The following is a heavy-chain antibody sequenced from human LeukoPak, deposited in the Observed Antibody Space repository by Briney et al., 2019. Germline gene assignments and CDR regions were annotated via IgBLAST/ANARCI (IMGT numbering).Heavy chain of an antibody. J-gene: IGHJ3*02. CDR1: GGSISSYY. D-gene: IGHD2-15*01. CDR3: ARDRAPYCSGGSCYLRGHDAFDI. Sequence: SETLSLTCTVSGGSISSYYWSWIRQPPGKGLEWIGYIYYSGSTNYDPSLKSRVTISVDTSKNQFSLKLSSVTAADTAVYYCARDRAPYCSGGSCYLRGHDAFDIWGQGTMVTVSS. V-gene: IGHV4-59*01. CDR2: IYYSGST.